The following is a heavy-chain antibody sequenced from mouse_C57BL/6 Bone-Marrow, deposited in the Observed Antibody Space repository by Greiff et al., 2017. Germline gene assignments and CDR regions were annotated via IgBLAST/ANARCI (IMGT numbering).Heavy chain of an antibody. CDR1: GYTFTSYW. Sequence: QVQLQQSGAELVMPGASVKLSCKASGYTFTSYWMHWVKQRPGQGLEWIGEIDPSDSYTNYNQKFKGKSTLTVDKSSSTAYMQLTSLTSEDSAVLRCARAWYSRPWFADWGKGTMVTVSA. CDR2: IDPSDSYT. CDR3: ARAWYSRPWFAD. V-gene: IGHV1-69*01. J-gene: IGHJ3*01. D-gene: IGHD2-5*01.